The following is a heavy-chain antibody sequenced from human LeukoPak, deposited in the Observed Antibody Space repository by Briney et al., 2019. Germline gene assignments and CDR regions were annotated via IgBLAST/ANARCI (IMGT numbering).Heavy chain of an antibody. D-gene: IGHD6-19*01. Sequence: GGSLRLTCAASGLTFNNYWMSWLRQAPGKGLEWVAHIGLDGSDKYYVDSMKGRFTISRDNAKNSLYLQMNSLGAEDTAVYYCASWGSDWYNMNSWGQGTLVTVSS. V-gene: IGHV3-7*01. CDR1: GLTFNNYW. CDR2: IGLDGSDK. J-gene: IGHJ4*02. CDR3: ASWGSDWYNMNS.